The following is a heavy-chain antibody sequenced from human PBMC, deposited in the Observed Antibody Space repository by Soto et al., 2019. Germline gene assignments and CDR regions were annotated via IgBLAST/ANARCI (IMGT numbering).Heavy chain of an antibody. CDR1: GGTFSSYT. V-gene: IGHV1-69*02. CDR2: IIPILGIA. J-gene: IGHJ4*02. Sequence: SVKVSCKASGGTFSSYTISWVRQAPGQGLEWMGRIIPILGIANYAQKFQGRVTITADKSTSTAYMELSSLRSEDTAVYYCARLAAVAGTSDYWGQGTLVTVSS. D-gene: IGHD6-19*01. CDR3: ARLAAVAGTSDY.